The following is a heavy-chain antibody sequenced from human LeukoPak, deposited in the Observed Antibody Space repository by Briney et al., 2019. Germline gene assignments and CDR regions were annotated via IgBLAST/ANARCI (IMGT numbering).Heavy chain of an antibody. D-gene: IGHD3-16*01. J-gene: IGHJ4*02. CDR1: GGSISSSSYY. V-gene: IGHV4-39*01. CDR3: ARAGTAGGYYFDY. Sequence: SETLSLTCTVSGGSISSSSYYWGWIRQPPGKGLEWIGSIYYSGSTYYNPSLKSRVTISVDTSKNQFSLKLSSVTAAVTAVYYCARAGTAGGYYFDYWGQGTLVTVSS. CDR2: IYYSGST.